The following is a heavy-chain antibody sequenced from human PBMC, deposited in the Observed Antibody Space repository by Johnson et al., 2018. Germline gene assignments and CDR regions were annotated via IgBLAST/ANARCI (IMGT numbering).Heavy chain of an antibody. D-gene: IGHD3-22*01. CDR3: ASADGTRVVVEGGFDP. CDR1: GYSFTSYW. CDR2: IYPGDSDT. Sequence: VQLVESGAEVKKPGESLKISCKGSGYSFTSYWIGWVRQMPGKGLAWMGIIYPGDSDTRYSPSFQGQVTISADKSISTAYLQGSSLKASDTAMYYCASADGTRVVVEGGFDPWGQGTLVTVSS. V-gene: IGHV5-51*01. J-gene: IGHJ5*02.